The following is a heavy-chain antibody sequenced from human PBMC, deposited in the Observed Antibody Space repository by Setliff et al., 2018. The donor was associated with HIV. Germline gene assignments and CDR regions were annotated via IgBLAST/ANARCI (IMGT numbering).Heavy chain of an antibody. CDR1: TFSSYW. V-gene: IGHV3-7*03. J-gene: IGHJ6*02. Sequence: TFSSYWMSWVRQAPGKGLEWVANIKQDGSEKYYADSVKGRFTISRDNSKNTLYLQMNSLRAEDTAVYYCAKGELQFLEWFYVYYYGMDVWGQGTTVTVSS. CDR2: IKQDGSEK. D-gene: IGHD3-3*01. CDR3: AKGELQFLEWFYVYYYGMDV.